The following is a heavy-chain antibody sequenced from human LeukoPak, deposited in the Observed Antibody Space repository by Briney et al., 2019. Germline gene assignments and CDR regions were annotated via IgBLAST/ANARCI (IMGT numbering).Heavy chain of an antibody. CDR1: GGSIRGYY. J-gene: IGHJ6*03. D-gene: IGHD3-10*01. V-gene: IGHV4-59*01. Sequence: PSETLSLTCNVSGGSIRGYYWSWIRQPPGKGLEWIGYIYSSGSTNYDPSLKSRVTMSVDTSKNQFSLKVSSVTAADTAVYYCARVFDSGSQAYFYYMDVWGKGTTVTIFS. CDR2: IYSSGST. CDR3: ARVFDSGSQAYFYYMDV.